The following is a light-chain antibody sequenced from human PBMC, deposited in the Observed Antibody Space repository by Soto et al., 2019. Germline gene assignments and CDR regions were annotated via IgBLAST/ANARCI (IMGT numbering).Light chain of an antibody. Sequence: QSALTQPASVSGSPGQSITISCTGTSRDVGGYNYVSWYQQHPGKAPKLMIYDVSNRPSGVSNRFSGSKSGNTASLTISGLQAGDEADYYCSSYTSSSTLGLVFGGGTKLTVL. CDR2: DVS. CDR3: SSYTSSSTLGLV. V-gene: IGLV2-14*01. J-gene: IGLJ2*01. CDR1: SRDVGGYNY.